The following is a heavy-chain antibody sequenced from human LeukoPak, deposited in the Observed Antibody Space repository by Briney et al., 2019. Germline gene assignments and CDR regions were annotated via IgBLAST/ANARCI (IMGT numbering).Heavy chain of an antibody. CDR3: AREPYYYDSSGYYPFDY. CDR1: GGSFNGYY. V-gene: IGHV4-34*01. J-gene: IGHJ4*02. CDR2: INHSGST. D-gene: IGHD3-22*01. Sequence: SETLSLTCAVYGGSFNGYYWSWIRQPPGKGLEWIGEINHSGSTNYNPSLKSRVTISVDTSKNQFSLKLSSVTAADTAVYYCAREPYYYDSSGYYPFDYWGQGTLVTVSS.